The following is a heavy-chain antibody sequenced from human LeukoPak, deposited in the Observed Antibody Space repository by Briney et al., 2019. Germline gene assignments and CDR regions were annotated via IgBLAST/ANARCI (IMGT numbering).Heavy chain of an antibody. D-gene: IGHD3-10*01. J-gene: IGHJ4*02. Sequence: PGGSLRLSCAASGFTFSSYSMNWVRQAPGKGLEWVSYISSSGSTIYYADSVKGRFTISRDNAKNSLYLQMNSLRAEDTAVYYCASEAMVRGVKVDYWGQGTLVTVSS. CDR2: ISSSGSTI. CDR1: GFTFSSYS. CDR3: ASEAMVRGVKVDY. V-gene: IGHV3-48*04.